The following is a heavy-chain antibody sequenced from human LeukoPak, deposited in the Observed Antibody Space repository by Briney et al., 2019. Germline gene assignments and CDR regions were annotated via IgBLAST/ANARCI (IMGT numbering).Heavy chain of an antibody. CDR1: GYTFTSYG. D-gene: IGHD5-12*01. J-gene: IGHJ4*02. CDR2: ISAYSGNT. Sequence: ASVKVSCKASGYTFTSYGISWARQAPGQGLEWMGWISAYSGNTNYAQKLQGRVTMTTDTSTSTAYMELRSLRSDDTAVYYCARGVPFGYSGYDYNYWGQGTLVTVSS. CDR3: ARGVPFGYSGYDYNY. V-gene: IGHV1-18*01.